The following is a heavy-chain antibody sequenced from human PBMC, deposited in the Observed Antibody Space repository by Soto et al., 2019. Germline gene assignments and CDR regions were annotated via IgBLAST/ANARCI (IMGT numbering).Heavy chain of an antibody. V-gene: IGHV4-39*01. Sequence: QLQLQESGPGLVKPSETLSLTCTVSGGSISSSTYYWGWIRQPPGKGLEWIGSIYYSGRTYYNPSLESRVTISVDTSKNQFPLKRSFVTAADTAVYSCARHSILGSGYYPWGQGTMVTVS. CDR1: GGSISSSTYY. CDR3: ARHSILGSGYYP. D-gene: IGHD3-22*01. J-gene: IGHJ3*01. CDR2: IYYSGRT.